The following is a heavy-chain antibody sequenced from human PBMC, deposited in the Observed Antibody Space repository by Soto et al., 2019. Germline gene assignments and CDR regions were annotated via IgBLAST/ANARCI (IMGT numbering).Heavy chain of an antibody. D-gene: IGHD2-21*02. CDR3: ARDRVVTAIRAKSFYYGMDV. J-gene: IGHJ6*02. Sequence: PGGSLRLSCAASGFTFSSYAMHWVRQAPGKGLEWVAVISYDGINKYYADSVKGRFTISRDNSKNTLYLQMNSLRAEDTAVYYCARDRVVTAIRAKSFYYGMDVWGHGTPVTVSS. V-gene: IGHV3-30*17. CDR1: GFTFSSYA. CDR2: ISYDGINK.